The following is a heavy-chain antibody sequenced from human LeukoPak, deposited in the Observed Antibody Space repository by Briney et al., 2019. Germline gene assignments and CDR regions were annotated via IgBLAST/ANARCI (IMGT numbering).Heavy chain of an antibody. CDR1: TFTFSSYN. J-gene: IGHJ3*02. D-gene: IGHD2-15*01. V-gene: IGHV3-21*01. CDR2: ISSSGTYI. Sequence: GGSLRLSCAASTFTFSSYNMNWVRQAPGKGLEWVSSISSSGTYIYYRDSVKGRFTISRDNAENSLYLEMNSLRAEDTAVYYCAKPLGYCSGGSCYSYDAFDIWGQGTMVTVSS. CDR3: AKPLGYCSGGSCYSYDAFDI.